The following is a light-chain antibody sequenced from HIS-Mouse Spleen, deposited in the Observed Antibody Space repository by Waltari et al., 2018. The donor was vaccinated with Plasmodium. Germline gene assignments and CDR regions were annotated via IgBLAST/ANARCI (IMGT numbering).Light chain of an antibody. CDR3: CSYAGSSTFV. CDR1: SSDVGIYNL. J-gene: IGLJ3*02. Sequence: QSALTQPASVSGSPGPSITISCTGTSSDVGIYNLVSWYQQHPGKAPKLMIYEGSKRPSGVSNRFSGSKSGNTASLTISGLQAEDEADYYCCSYAGSSTFVFGGGTKLTVL. CDR2: EGS. V-gene: IGLV2-23*03.